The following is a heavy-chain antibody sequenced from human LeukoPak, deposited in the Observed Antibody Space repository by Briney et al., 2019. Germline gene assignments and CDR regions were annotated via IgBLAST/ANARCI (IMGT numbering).Heavy chain of an antibody. CDR3: ARGAGSSGWYYFDY. D-gene: IGHD6-19*01. CDR1: GYTFTGYY. CDR2: INPNSGGT. J-gene: IGHJ4*02. Sequence: SVKVSCKASGYTFTGYYMHWVRQAPGQGLEWMGWINPNSGGTNYAQKFQGWVTMTRDTSISTAYMELSRLRSDDTAVYYCARGAGSSGWYYFDYWGQGTLVTVSS. V-gene: IGHV1-2*04.